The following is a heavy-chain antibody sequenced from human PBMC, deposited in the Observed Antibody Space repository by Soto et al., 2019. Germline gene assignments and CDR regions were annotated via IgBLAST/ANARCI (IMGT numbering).Heavy chain of an antibody. D-gene: IGHD4-17*01. V-gene: IGHV3-23*01. CDR3: ATAPPGSTVTTVGPLDY. J-gene: IGHJ4*02. Sequence: EVQLLESGGGLVQPGGSLRLSCAASGITFSAYAMNWVRQAPGKGLEWVSAISGGGDSTYYADSVQGRFIISRDNSYNTLYLQMSRLSAEDTAVYYCATAPPGSTVTTVGPLDYWGQGTLVAVSS. CDR2: ISGGGDST. CDR1: GITFSAYA.